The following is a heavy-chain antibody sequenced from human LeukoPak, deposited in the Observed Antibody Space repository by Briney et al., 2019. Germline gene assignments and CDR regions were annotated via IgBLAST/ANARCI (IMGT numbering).Heavy chain of an antibody. V-gene: IGHV4-39*01. CDR2: IYYSGNT. J-gene: IGHJ4*02. CDR1: GGSTSTTSYF. D-gene: IGHD2-2*03. CDR3: ARQGDGYCSSTNCLYSFDY. Sequence: SETLSLTCAVSGGSTSTTSYFWGWIRQPPGKGLEWIASIYYSGNTYYSPSLKSRVTISEDTSKNQFSLNVYSVTAADTAVYYCARQGDGYCSSTNCLYSFDYWGQGILVTVSS.